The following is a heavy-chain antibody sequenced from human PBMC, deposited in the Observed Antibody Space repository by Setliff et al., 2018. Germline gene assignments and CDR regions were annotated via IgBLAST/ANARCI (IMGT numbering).Heavy chain of an antibody. Sequence: PGGSLRLSCAASGFTFSTYWMSWVRQAPGKGLEWVANIQQGGGEKYYLDSVNGRFTISRDNAKDSLYLQMNSLRAEDTAIYYCANAPGDYYYYGMDVWGQGTTVTVSS. CDR3: ANAPGDYYYYGMDV. V-gene: IGHV3-7*01. CDR2: IQQGGGEK. D-gene: IGHD1-26*01. J-gene: IGHJ6*02. CDR1: GFTFSTYW.